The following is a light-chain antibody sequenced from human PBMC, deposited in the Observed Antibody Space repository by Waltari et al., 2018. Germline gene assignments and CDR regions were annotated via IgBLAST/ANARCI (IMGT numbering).Light chain of an antibody. V-gene: IGLV2-11*01. J-gene: IGLJ2*01. CDR3: CAYAGSYTSL. CDR1: SSDVGGYNY. Sequence: QSALTQPRSVSGSPGQSVTISCTGTSSDVGGYNYVSWYQQHPGKAPKLMIYDVSKRPSGVAERFSGSKSRNTASRTISGLQAEDEADDYCCAYAGSYTSLFGGGTKLTFL. CDR2: DVS.